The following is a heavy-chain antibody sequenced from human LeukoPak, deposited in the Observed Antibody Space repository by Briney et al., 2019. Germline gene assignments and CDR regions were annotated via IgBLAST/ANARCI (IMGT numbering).Heavy chain of an antibody. Sequence: PGGSLRLSCAASGFTFSNAWMGWVRQAPGKGLEWVGRIKSKTDGGTTDYAAPVKGRFTISRDDSKNTLYLQMNSLKTEDTAVYYCTTDPQQWLVPLDYWGQGTLVTVSS. J-gene: IGHJ4*02. V-gene: IGHV3-15*01. CDR1: GFTFSNAW. CDR3: TTDPQQWLVPLDY. CDR2: IKSKTDGGTT. D-gene: IGHD6-19*01.